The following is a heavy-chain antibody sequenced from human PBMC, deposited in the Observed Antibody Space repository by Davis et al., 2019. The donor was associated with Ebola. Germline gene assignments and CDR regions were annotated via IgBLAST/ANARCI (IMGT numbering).Heavy chain of an antibody. Sequence: WIRQPPGKGLEWIGSIYYSGSTYYNPSLKSRVTISVDTSKNQFSLKLSSVTAADTAVYYCARGPHTYGMDVWGQGTTVTVSS. V-gene: IGHV4-39*01. CDR2: IYYSGST. CDR3: ARGPHTYGMDV. J-gene: IGHJ6*02.